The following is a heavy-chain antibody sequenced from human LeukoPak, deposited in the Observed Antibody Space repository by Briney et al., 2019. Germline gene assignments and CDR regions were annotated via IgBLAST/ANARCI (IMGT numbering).Heavy chain of an antibody. Sequence: PGGSLRLSCAASGFTFSSYWMHWVRQAPGKGLEWVSSISSSSSYIYYADSVKGRFTISRDNAKNSLYLQMNSLRAEDTAVYYCARDVLSWLRTFDIWGQGTMVTVSS. V-gene: IGHV3-21*01. CDR1: GFTFSSYW. CDR2: ISSSSSYI. D-gene: IGHD5-12*01. CDR3: ARDVLSWLRTFDI. J-gene: IGHJ3*02.